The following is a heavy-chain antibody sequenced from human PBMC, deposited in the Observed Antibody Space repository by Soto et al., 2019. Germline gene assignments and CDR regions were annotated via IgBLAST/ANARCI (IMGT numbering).Heavy chain of an antibody. CDR3: ARHKIPQIGYNWFDP. Sequence: QVQLQESGPGLVKPSETLSLTCTVSGGSISSYYWSWIRQPPGKGLEWIGYIYYSGSTNYNPSLKSRVTISVDTSKNQFSLKLSSVTAADTAVYYCARHKIPQIGYNWFDPWGQGTLVTVSS. CDR1: GGSISSYY. CDR2: IYYSGST. J-gene: IGHJ5*02. V-gene: IGHV4-59*08.